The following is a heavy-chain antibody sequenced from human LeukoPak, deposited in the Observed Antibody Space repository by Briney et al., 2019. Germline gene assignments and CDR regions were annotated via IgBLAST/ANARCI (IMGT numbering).Heavy chain of an antibody. Sequence: PGGSLRLSCAASGFTFSTYSMNWVRQAPGRGLEWVSCISSGGRSIYYADSVKGRFTISRDNAKNSLSLQMKSLRDEDTAVYYCARDRYDPDAFDIWGLGTMVTVSS. J-gene: IGHJ3*02. CDR1: GFTFSTYS. V-gene: IGHV3-48*02. CDR3: ARDRYDPDAFDI. D-gene: IGHD3-9*01. CDR2: ISSGGRSI.